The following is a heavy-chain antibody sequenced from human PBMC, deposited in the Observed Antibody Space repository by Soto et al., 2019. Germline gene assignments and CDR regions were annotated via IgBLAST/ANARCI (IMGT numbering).Heavy chain of an antibody. D-gene: IGHD3-3*01. Sequence: ASVKVSCKVSGYTLTELSMHWVRQAPGKGLEWMGGFDPEDGETIYAQKFQGRVTMTEDTSTDTAYMELSSLRSEDTAVYYCATTPEEDFWSKFDPWGQGTLVTVSS. V-gene: IGHV1-24*01. CDR1: GYTLTELS. CDR2: FDPEDGET. J-gene: IGHJ5*02. CDR3: ATTPEEDFWSKFDP.